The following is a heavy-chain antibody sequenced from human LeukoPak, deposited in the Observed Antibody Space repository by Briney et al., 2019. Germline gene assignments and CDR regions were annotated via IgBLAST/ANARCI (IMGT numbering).Heavy chain of an antibody. CDR2: ISSSSSYI. CDR1: GFTFSSYS. Sequence: GGSLRLSCAASGFTFSSYSMNWVRQAPGKGLEWVSSISSSSSYIYYVDSVKGRFTISRDNAKNSLYLQMNSLRAEDAAVYYCARKLNFWSGYAVSDYWGQGTLVTVSS. V-gene: IGHV3-21*01. CDR3: ARKLNFWSGYAVSDY. D-gene: IGHD3-3*01. J-gene: IGHJ4*02.